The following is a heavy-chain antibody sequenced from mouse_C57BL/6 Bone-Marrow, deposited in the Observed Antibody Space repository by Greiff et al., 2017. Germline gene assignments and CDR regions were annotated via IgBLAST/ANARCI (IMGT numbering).Heavy chain of an antibody. J-gene: IGHJ1*03. CDR2: INPYNGGT. Sequence: VQLQQSGPVLVKPGASVKMSCKASGYTFTDYYMNWVKQSHGKSLEWIGVINPYNGGTSYNQKFKGKATLTVDKSSSTAYMELNSLTSEDSAVYYCARRGDYYGSSHGGYFDVWGTGTTVTVSS. V-gene: IGHV1-19*01. CDR1: GYTFTDYY. CDR3: ARRGDYYGSSHGGYFDV. D-gene: IGHD1-1*01.